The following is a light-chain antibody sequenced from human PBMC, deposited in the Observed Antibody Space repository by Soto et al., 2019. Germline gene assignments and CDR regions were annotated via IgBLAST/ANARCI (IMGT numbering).Light chain of an antibody. Sequence: QSVLTQPASVSGSTGQSITISCTGATSDIGGYKFVSWYQQHPGKAPKVMIYEVSNRPSGISDRFSGSKSGNTASLTISGLQAEDEADYYCTSFSSSSTPYVFGTGTKVTGL. CDR3: TSFSSSSTPYV. J-gene: IGLJ1*01. CDR2: EVS. V-gene: IGLV2-14*01. CDR1: TSDIGGYKF.